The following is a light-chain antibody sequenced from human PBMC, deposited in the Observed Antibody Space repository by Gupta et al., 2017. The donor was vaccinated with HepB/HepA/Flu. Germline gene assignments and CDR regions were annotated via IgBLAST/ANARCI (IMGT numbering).Light chain of an antibody. CDR3: ASYRSGTTPL. J-gene: IGLJ3*02. CDR2: DVN. V-gene: IGLV2-14*03. Sequence: QSALTQPASVSGSPGQSITISCTGAGRDIGGYNFVSWYQLLPDQAPKLILYDVNSRPSGVSDRFSGSESGYTASLTISGLHSDDEGIYFCASYRSGTTPLFGGGTRLTGL. CDR1: GRDIGGYNF.